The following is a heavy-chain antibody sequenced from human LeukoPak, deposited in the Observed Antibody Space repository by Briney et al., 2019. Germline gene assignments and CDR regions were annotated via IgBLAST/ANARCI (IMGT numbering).Heavy chain of an antibody. Sequence: PSETLSLTCTVSGASISSGLHYWSWIRQSAGKGLEWIGRIYTSGSTNYNPSLKIRVTMSVDTSKNQFSLKLSSVTAADTAVYYCATYRQVLLPFESWGQGTLVTVSS. J-gene: IGHJ4*02. D-gene: IGHD2-8*02. CDR1: GASISSGLHY. CDR2: IYTSGST. V-gene: IGHV4-61*02. CDR3: ATYRQVLLPFES.